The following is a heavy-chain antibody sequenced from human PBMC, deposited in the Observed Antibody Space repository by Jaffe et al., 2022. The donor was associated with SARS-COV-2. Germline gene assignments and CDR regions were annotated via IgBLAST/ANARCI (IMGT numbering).Heavy chain of an antibody. J-gene: IGHJ4*02. Sequence: EVQLVESGGDLVQPGGSLRLSCATSGFIFSTYVMNWVRQAPGKGLEWVSYIDGRSTSIYYADSVKGRFTVSRDNAKNSLYLQMDSLRAEDTAVYYCATGPPRGSGSYGPDYWGQGALVTVSS. CDR2: IDGRSTSI. CDR1: GFIFSTYV. CDR3: ATGPPRGSGSYGPDY. D-gene: IGHD3-10*01. V-gene: IGHV3-48*04.